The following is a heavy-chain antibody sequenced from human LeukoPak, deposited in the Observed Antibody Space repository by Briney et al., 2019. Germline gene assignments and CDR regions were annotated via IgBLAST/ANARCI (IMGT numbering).Heavy chain of an antibody. CDR1: GGSISSSSYY. V-gene: IGHV4-39*01. D-gene: IGHD2-2*01. Sequence: KPSETLSLTCTASGGSISSSSYYWGWIRQPPGKGLEWIGSIYYSGSTYYNPSLKSRVTISVDTSKNQFSLKLSSVTAADTAVYYCAAAASWFDPWGQGTLVTVSS. CDR2: IYYSGST. J-gene: IGHJ5*02. CDR3: AAAASWFDP.